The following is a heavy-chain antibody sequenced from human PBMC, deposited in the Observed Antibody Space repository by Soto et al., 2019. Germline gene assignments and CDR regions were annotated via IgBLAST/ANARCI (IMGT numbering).Heavy chain of an antibody. CDR3: ARGRTFYAP. D-gene: IGHD2-2*01. Sequence: SETLSLTCSVSGGSINSGGYYWSWIRQHPGKGLEWIGSISDRGTAHYNPPLRSRISISIHTSTNQFSLKVRSVTAADAAVFYCARGRTFYAPWGQGTLVTVSS. V-gene: IGHV4-31*03. J-gene: IGHJ5*02. CDR2: ISDRGTA. CDR1: GGSINSGGYY.